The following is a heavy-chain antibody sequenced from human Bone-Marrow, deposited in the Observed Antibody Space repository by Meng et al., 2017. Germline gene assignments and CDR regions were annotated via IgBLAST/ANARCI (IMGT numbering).Heavy chain of an antibody. D-gene: IGHD2-2*01. CDR3: ARVVVVPAAMVQYYYGMDV. J-gene: IGHJ6*02. CDR2: ISSSSSYI. Sequence: SCAASGFTFSSYSMNWVRQAPGKGLEWVSSISSSSSYIYYADSVKGRFTISRDNAKNSLYLQMNSLRAEDTAVYYCARVVVVPAAMVQYYYGMDVWGQGTTVTVSS. CDR1: GFTFSSYS. V-gene: IGHV3-21*01.